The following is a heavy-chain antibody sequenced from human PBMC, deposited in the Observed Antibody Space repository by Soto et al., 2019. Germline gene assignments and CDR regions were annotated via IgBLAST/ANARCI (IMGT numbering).Heavy chain of an antibody. CDR3: ARHYGGNSVWDY. Sequence: SVKVSCKASGGTFSSYAISWVRQAPGQGLEWMGGIIPIFGTANYAQKFQGRVTITADESTSTAYMELSSLRSEDTAVYYCARHYGGNSVWDYWGQGTLVTVSS. V-gene: IGHV1-69*13. J-gene: IGHJ4*02. CDR1: GGTFSSYA. CDR2: IIPIFGTA. D-gene: IGHD4-17*01.